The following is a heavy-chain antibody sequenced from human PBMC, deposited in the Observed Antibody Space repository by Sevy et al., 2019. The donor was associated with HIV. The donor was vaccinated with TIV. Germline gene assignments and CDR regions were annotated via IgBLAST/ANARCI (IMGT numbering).Heavy chain of an antibody. D-gene: IGHD1-26*01. CDR1: GISFTTSG. J-gene: IGHJ4*02. Sequence: GGSLRLSCVVSGISFTTSGMHWVRQAPGKGLEWVAVIWYDGSNTIYADSVKGRFTISRDNSKNSLYLQMNSLRDEDTAVYYCARDPHEIMLSGSYYLYWGQGTRVTVSS. V-gene: IGHV3-33*08. CDR3: ARDPHEIMLSGSYYLY. CDR2: IWYDGSNT.